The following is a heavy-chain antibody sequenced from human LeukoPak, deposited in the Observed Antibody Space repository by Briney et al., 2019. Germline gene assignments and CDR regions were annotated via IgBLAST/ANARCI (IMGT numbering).Heavy chain of an antibody. CDR2: INPSGGST. D-gene: IGHD3-22*01. CDR3: ARDSPPYYYDSSGSGSFDY. V-gene: IGHV1-46*01. Sequence: ASVKVSCKASGYTFTSYYMHWVRQAPGQGLEWMGIINPSGGSTSYAQKFQGRVTMTRDTSTSTVYMELSSLRSEDTAVYYCARDSPPYYYDSSGSGSFDYWGQGTLVTVSS. J-gene: IGHJ4*02. CDR1: GYTFTSYY.